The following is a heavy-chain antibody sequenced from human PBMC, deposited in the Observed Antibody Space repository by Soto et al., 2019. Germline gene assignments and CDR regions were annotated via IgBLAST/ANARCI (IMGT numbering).Heavy chain of an antibody. J-gene: IGHJ4*02. CDR2: FIPIFGTA. CDR1: GGTFSSYA. V-gene: IGHV1-69*06. Sequence: QVQLVQSGAEVKKPGSSVKVSCKASGGTFSSYAISWVRQASGQGLEWMGGFIPIFGTAHYEQKLQGRVTISADKSPSTDYMELSRLRSEDTAVYYCARETYYYDSSGPTFDYWGQGTLVTVSS. D-gene: IGHD3-22*01. CDR3: ARETYYYDSSGPTFDY.